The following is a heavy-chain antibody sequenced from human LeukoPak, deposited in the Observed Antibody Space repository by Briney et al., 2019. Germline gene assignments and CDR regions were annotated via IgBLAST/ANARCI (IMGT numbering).Heavy chain of an antibody. CDR2: IYHSGST. V-gene: IGHV4-38-2*02. D-gene: IGHD2-2*02. J-gene: IGHJ5*02. Sequence: SETLSLTCTVSGYSISSGYYWGGIRQPPGKGLEWIGSIYHSGSTYYNPSLKSRVTISVDTSKNQFSLKLSSVTAADTAVYYCARAGYCSSTSCYTGKRFDPWGQGTLVTVSS. CDR3: ARAGYCSSTSCYTGKRFDP. CDR1: GYSISSGYY.